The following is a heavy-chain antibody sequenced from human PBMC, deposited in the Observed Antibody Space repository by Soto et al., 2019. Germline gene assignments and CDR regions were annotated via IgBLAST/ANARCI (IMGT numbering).Heavy chain of an antibody. CDR3: ARIPRYSFPTSDDLDS. D-gene: IGHD5-18*01. CDR1: GGTFYTYT. V-gene: IGHV1-69*13. CDR2: ITPIYPTT. J-gene: IGHJ4*02. Sequence: SVKVSCEASGGTFYTYTFSWVRQAPGQGLEWMGSITPIYPTTNYAEKFQGRLTVTADGSTNTAYTELNSLTSEDTAVYYCARIPRYSFPTSDDLDSWGQGTLVTVSS.